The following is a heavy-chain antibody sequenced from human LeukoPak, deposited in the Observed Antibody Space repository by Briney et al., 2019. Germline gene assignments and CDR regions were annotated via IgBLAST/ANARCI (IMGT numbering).Heavy chain of an antibody. CDR1: GFTFSSYA. V-gene: IGHV3-30*04. CDR2: ISYDGSNK. D-gene: IGHD3-9*01. Sequence: GGSLRLSCAASGFTFSSYAMHWVRQAPGKGLEWVAVISYDGSNKYYADSVKGRFTISRDNSKNTLYLQMNSLRAEDTAVYYCAREFLTGYYGMDVWGKGTTVTVSS. CDR3: AREFLTGYYGMDV. J-gene: IGHJ6*04.